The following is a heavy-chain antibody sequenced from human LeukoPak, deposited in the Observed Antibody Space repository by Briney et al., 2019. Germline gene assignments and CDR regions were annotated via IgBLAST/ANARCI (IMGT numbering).Heavy chain of an antibody. V-gene: IGHV4-61*02. CDR3: AREKGGSGYYYYYMDV. CDR2: IYTSGST. Sequence: PSETLSLTCTVSGGSISSGSYYWSWIRQPAGKGLEWIGRIYTSGSTNYNPSLKSRVTISVDTSKNQFSLKLSSVTAADTAVYYCAREKGGSGYYYYYMDVWGKGTTVTISS. D-gene: IGHD3-10*01. CDR1: GGSISSGSYY. J-gene: IGHJ6*03.